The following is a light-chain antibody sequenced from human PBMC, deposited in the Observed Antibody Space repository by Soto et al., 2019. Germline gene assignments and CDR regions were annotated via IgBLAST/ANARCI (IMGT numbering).Light chain of an antibody. V-gene: IGKV3-20*01. CDR3: QQYGSSPLT. J-gene: IGKJ4*01. CDR1: QSVSNNY. Sequence: EIVWTYSQVNLSLSPGERATLSCTSSQSVSNNYLAWYQQKPGQAPRLLIYGASNRATGIPDRFSGSGSGTDFTLTISRLEPEDFAVFYCQQYGSSPLTFGRGTKVDIK. CDR2: GAS.